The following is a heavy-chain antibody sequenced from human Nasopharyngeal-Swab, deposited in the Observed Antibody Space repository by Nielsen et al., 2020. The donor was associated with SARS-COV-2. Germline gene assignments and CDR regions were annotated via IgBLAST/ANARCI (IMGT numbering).Heavy chain of an antibody. D-gene: IGHD2-21*01. V-gene: IGHV1-46*01. Sequence: WVRQAPGQGLEWMGIINPSGGSTSYAQKFQGRVTMTRDTSTSTVYMELSSLRSEDTAVYYCARGYCGGACPEGYWGQGTLVTVSS. J-gene: IGHJ4*02. CDR2: INPSGGST. CDR3: ARGYCGGACPEGY.